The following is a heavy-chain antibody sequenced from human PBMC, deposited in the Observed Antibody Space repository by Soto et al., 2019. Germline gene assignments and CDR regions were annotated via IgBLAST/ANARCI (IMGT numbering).Heavy chain of an antibody. D-gene: IGHD6-13*01. V-gene: IGHV1-2*02. CDR3: ARMRSSSHLDY. Sequence: ASVKVSCKACGDTFTGYYMHWVRQAPGQGLEWMGWINPNSGGTNYAQKFQGRVTMTRDTSISTAYMELSRLRSDDTAVYYCARMRSSSHLDYWGQGTLVTVSS. CDR2: INPNSGGT. CDR1: GDTFTGYY. J-gene: IGHJ4*02.